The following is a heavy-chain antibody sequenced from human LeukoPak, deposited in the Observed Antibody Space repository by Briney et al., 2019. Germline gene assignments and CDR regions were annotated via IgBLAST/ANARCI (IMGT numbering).Heavy chain of an antibody. CDR2: ISAYNCNT. J-gene: IGHJ4*02. V-gene: IGHV1-18*01. CDR1: VDTFTSYG. D-gene: IGHD1-26*01. Sequence: GFVRGSCKASVDTFTSYGISWVRQAPGEGLEWMGWISAYNCNTNYAQKLQGRVTMTTDTSTSTAYMELRSLRSDDTAVYYCARRLGLRWEPDFDYWGQGTLVTVSS. CDR3: ARRLGLRWEPDFDY.